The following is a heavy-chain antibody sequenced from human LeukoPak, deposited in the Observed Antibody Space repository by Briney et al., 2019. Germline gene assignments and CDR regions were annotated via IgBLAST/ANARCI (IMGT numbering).Heavy chain of an antibody. CDR1: GGSISSYY. D-gene: IGHD5-18*01. J-gene: IGHJ4*02. CDR3: ARGGAAMANDY. CDR2: IYYSGST. V-gene: IGHV4-59*01. Sequence: SEPLSLTCTVSGGSISSYYWSWIRQPPGKGLEWRGYIYYSGSTNYNPSLKSRVTISVDTSKNQFSLKLSSVTAADTAVYYCARGGAAMANDYWGQGTLVTVSS.